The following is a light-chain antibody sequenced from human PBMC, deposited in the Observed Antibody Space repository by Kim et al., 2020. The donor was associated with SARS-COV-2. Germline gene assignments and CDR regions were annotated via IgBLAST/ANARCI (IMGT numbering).Light chain of an antibody. V-gene: IGKV2-30*02. J-gene: IGKJ5*01. CDR3: LQGTHWPPIT. CDR2: KIS. Sequence: DVVMTQSPLSLSVTLGQPASISCRSSQTLLHSDGNTYLVWYQQRPGQSPRRLIYKISNRDSGVPDRFSGSGSGTDFTLKISRVEAEDVGVYYCLQGTHWPPITFGQGTRLEIK. CDR1: QTLLHSDGNTY.